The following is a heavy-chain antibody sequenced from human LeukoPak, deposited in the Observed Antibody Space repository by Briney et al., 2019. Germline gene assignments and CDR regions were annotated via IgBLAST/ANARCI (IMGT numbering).Heavy chain of an antibody. J-gene: IGHJ4*02. CDR1: GYSFTSYW. Sequence: HGESLKISCKASGYSFTSYWIGWVRQMPGKGLEWMGIIYPGDSDTRYSPSFQGQVTISADKSISTAYLQWNSLKASDTAMYYCAINRIAVAGTIPYYFDYWGQRTLVTVSS. CDR3: AINRIAVAGTIPYYFDY. V-gene: IGHV5-51*01. CDR2: IYPGDSDT. D-gene: IGHD6-19*01.